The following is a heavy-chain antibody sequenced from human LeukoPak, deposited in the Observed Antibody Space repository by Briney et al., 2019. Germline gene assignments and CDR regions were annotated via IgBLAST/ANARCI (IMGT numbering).Heavy chain of an antibody. J-gene: IGHJ3*02. CDR1: GFTVSSNY. Sequence: GGSLRLSCAASGFTVSSNYMSWVRQAPGKGLEWVSVIYSGGSTYYADSVKGRFAISRDNSKNTLYLQMNSLRAEDTAVYYCAKAYDYGDYFAFDIWGQGTMVTVSS. CDR3: AKAYDYGDYFAFDI. D-gene: IGHD4-17*01. CDR2: IYSGGST. V-gene: IGHV3-53*01.